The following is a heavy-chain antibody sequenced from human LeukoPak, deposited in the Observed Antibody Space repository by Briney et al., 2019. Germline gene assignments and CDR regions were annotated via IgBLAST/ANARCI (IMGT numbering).Heavy chain of an antibody. CDR3: AGSLWFGASNNWFDP. D-gene: IGHD3-10*01. Sequence: PSETLSLTCTVSGGSMNQYYWSWIRQSPGKGLEWIGFIYYNGATNYNRSLKSRVTISVDTSKNQFFLNLRSVTAADTAVYYCAGSLWFGASNNWFDPWGQGTLVTVSP. V-gene: IGHV4-59*01. J-gene: IGHJ5*02. CDR2: IYYNGAT. CDR1: GGSMNQYY.